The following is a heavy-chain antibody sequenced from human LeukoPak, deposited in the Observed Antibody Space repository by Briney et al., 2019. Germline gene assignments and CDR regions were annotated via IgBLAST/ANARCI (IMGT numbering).Heavy chain of an antibody. CDR2: ISGSGGST. CDR3: AITVVPAAMLGY. V-gene: IGHV3-23*01. CDR1: GFTYSSYA. D-gene: IGHD2-2*01. Sequence: PGGSLRLSCAASGFTYSSYAMSWVRQAPGKELEWVSAISGSGGSTYYADSVKGRFTISRDNSKNTLYLQMNSLRAEDTAVYYCAITVVPAAMLGYWGQGTLVTVSS. J-gene: IGHJ4*02.